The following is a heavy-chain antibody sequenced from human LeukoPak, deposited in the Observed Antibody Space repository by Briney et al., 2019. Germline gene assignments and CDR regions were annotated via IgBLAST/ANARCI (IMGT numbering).Heavy chain of an antibody. CDR2: IKEDGSEK. V-gene: IGHV3-7*01. CDR3: ARRPFGADC. J-gene: IGHJ4*02. D-gene: IGHD3-10*01. Sequence: GSLRLSCAASGFTFSNYWMGWVRQPPGKGLQWVANIKEDGSEKYYVDSVKGRFTISRDNAKNSVYLQMNSLRVEDTAVYYCARRPFGADCWGQGTLVTVSS. CDR1: GFTFSNYW.